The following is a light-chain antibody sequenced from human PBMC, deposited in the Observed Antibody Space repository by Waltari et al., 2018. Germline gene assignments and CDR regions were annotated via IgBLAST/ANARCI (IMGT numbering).Light chain of an antibody. CDR3: QQYNNWPIFT. J-gene: IGKJ3*01. CDR1: QSVDTN. Sequence: EFVMTQSPATLSVSPGEGATLSCRASQSVDTNLAWYQHKPGQAPRLLIYGASTRATGIPARFSGSGSGTEFTLTISSLQSEDFAVYYCQQYNNWPIFTFGPGTKVDIK. CDR2: GAS. V-gene: IGKV3-15*01.